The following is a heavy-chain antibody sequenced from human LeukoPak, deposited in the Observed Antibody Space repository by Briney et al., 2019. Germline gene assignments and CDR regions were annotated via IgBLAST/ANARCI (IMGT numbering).Heavy chain of an antibody. CDR2: ISGSGGST. J-gene: IGHJ6*03. CDR3: AKVGSYGGNSVRSHYYYYMDV. CDR1: GFTFSSYA. D-gene: IGHD4-23*01. V-gene: IGHV3-23*01. Sequence: QAGGSLRLSCAASGFTFSSYAMSWVRQAPGKGLEWVSAISGSGGSTYYADSVKGRFTISRDNSKNTLYLQMNSLRAEDTAVYYCAKVGSYGGNSVRSHYYYYMDVWGKGTTVTVSS.